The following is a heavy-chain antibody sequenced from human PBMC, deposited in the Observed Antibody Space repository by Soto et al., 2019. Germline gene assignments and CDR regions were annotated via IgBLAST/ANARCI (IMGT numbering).Heavy chain of an antibody. V-gene: IGHV2-5*02. J-gene: IGHJ6*02. CDR3: AHSRSRDYYYGMDV. Sequence: QITLKESGPTLVKPTQTLTLTCTFSGFSLNTNEVGVGWIRQPPGKALEWLALIYWDDDKRYSPSLKSRLTITKDTTKNQGVLTMPNMDPVDTATYYCAHSRSRDYYYGMDVWGQGTTVTVSS. CDR2: IYWDDDK. CDR1: GFSLNTNEVG.